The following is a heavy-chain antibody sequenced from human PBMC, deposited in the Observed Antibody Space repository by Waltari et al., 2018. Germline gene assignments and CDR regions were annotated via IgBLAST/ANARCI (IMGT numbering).Heavy chain of an antibody. CDR1: GGTFSSYA. Sequence: QVQLVQSGAEVKKPGSSVKVSCKASGGTFSSYAISWVRQAPGQGLEWMGGIIPIFGTASYAQKCQGRVTITTDESTSTAYMELSSLRSEDTAVYYCARGPYYDSSGYLYYFDYWGQGTLVTVSS. J-gene: IGHJ4*02. CDR2: IIPIFGTA. CDR3: ARGPYYDSSGYLYYFDY. D-gene: IGHD3-22*01. V-gene: IGHV1-69*05.